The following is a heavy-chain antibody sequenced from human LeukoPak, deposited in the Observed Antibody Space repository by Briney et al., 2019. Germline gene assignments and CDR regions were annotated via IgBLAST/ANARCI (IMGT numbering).Heavy chain of an antibody. CDR2: INWNGGST. CDR3: ARAKYQLLTPTGAFDI. V-gene: IGHV3-20*04. CDR1: GFTFDDYG. D-gene: IGHD2-2*01. Sequence: GGSLRLSCAASGFTFDDYGMSWVRQAPGKGLEWVSGINWNGGSTGYADSVKGRFTISRDNAKNSLYLQMNSLRAEDTALYYCARAKYQLLTPTGAFDIWGQGTMVTVSS. J-gene: IGHJ3*02.